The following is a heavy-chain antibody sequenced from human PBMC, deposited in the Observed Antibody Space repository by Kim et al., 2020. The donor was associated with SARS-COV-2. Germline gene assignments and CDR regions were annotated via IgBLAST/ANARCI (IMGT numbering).Heavy chain of an antibody. CDR2: IKPNNGCT. CDR3: ARIEYTYGPPADY. D-gene: IGHD5-18*01. CDR1: GYTFTAYY. J-gene: IGHJ4*02. Sequence: ASVKVSCKASGYTFTAYYIHWIRQAPGQGLEWMGWIKPNNGCTNYAQKFQGRVTMTRDTSISTAYMVLSRLRSDDTAVYYCARIEYTYGPPADYWGQGTLVTVSS. V-gene: IGHV1-2*02.